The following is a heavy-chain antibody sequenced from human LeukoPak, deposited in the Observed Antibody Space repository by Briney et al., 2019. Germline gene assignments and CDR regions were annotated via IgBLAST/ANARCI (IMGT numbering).Heavy chain of an antibody. CDR3: ARAPRFTMILVVTPPGPFFDY. CDR1: GYTFTSYY. J-gene: IGHJ4*02. CDR2: INPSGGST. V-gene: IGHV1-46*01. Sequence: EASVKVSCKASGYTFTSYYMHWVRQAPGQGLEWMGIINPSGGSTSYAQKFQGRVTMTRDTSTSTVYMELSSLRSEDTAVYYCARAPRFTMILVVTPPGPFFDYGGRGPWVTVSS. D-gene: IGHD3-22*01.